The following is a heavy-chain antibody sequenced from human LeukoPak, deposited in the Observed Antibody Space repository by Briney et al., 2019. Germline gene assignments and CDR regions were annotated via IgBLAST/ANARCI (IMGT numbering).Heavy chain of an antibody. V-gene: IGHV3-64D*09. D-gene: IGHD6-25*01. CDR2: ISSNGGST. CDR1: GFTFSTYA. CDR3: LKVPNYSSGY. Sequence: GGSLRLSCAASGFTFSTYAMHWVRQAPGKGLESVSTISSNGGSTYYADSVKGRFTISRDNSMNTLYLQMSSLTAEDTAVYYCLKVPNYSSGYWGQGTLVTVSS. J-gene: IGHJ4*02.